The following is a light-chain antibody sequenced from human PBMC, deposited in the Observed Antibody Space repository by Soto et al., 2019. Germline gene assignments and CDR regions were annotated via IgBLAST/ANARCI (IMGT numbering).Light chain of an antibody. J-gene: IGLJ3*02. V-gene: IGLV1-40*01. CDR3: QSYDSSLSAL. CDR2: GNS. Sequence: QSVLTQPPSVSGAPGQRVTISCTGSSSNIGAGYDVHWYQQLPGTAPKLLIYGNSNRPSGVPDRVSGSTSGTSASLAITGLQAEDEADYYCQSYDSSLSALFGGGTKLTVL. CDR1: SSNIGAGYD.